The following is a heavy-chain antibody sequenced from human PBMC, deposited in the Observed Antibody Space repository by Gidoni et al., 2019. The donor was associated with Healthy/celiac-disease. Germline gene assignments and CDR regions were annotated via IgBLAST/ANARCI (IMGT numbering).Heavy chain of an antibody. D-gene: IGHD6-19*01. Sequence: EVQLLESGGGLVQPGGSLRLSCADPGFTFSSYAMSGVRQVPGTGLEWVSAISGSGGSTYYADSVKCRFTISRDNSKNTLYLQMNSLRAEDTAVYYCAKAGSGWYYFDYWGQGTLVTVSS. CDR2: ISGSGGST. CDR3: AKAGSGWYYFDY. CDR1: GFTFSSYA. J-gene: IGHJ4*02. V-gene: IGHV3-23*01.